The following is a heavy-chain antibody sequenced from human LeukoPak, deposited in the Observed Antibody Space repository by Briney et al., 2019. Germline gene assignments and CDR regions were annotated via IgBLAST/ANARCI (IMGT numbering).Heavy chain of an antibody. CDR3: AKSGYSSSWHLSDY. CDR1: AFTFSSYA. J-gene: IGHJ4*02. V-gene: IGHV3-23*01. CDR2: ISSSGGNV. Sequence: GGSLRLSCAASAFTFSSYAMSWVRQAPGKGLEWISSISSSGGNVYYADSVKGRFTVSRDNSKNTLYLQMNSLRVEDTAVYYCAKSGYSSSWHLSDYWGQGTLVTVSS. D-gene: IGHD6-13*01.